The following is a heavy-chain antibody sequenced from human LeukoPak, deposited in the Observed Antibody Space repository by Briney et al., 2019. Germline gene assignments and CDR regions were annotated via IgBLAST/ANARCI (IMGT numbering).Heavy chain of an antibody. CDR2: IYYSGST. V-gene: IGHV4-30-4*01. J-gene: IGHJ3*02. CDR1: GGSISSGDYY. Sequence: PSETLSLTCTVSGGSISSGDYYWSWIRQPPGKGLEWIGYIYYSGSTYYNPSLKSRVTISVDTSKNQFSLKLSSVTAADTAVYYCARDVGESGWYQPQRSFDAFDIWGQGTMVTVSS. CDR3: ARDVGESGWYQPQRSFDAFDI. D-gene: IGHD3-10*01.